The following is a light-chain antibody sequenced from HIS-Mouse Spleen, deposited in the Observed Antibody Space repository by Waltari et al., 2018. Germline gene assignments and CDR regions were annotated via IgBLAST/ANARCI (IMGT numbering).Light chain of an antibody. J-gene: IGLJ2*01. Sequence: SVSPGQTASITCSGDKLGDKYACWYQQKPGQSPVLVIYQDSKRPSGIPERFSGSNSGNTATLTISGTQAMDEADYYCQAWDSSTVVFGGGTKLTVL. CDR1: KLGDKY. CDR2: QDS. V-gene: IGLV3-1*01. CDR3: QAWDSSTVV.